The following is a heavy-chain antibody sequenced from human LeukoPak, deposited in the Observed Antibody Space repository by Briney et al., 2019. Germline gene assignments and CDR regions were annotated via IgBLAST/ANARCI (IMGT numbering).Heavy chain of an antibody. V-gene: IGHV1-2*02. D-gene: IGHD3-10*01. CDR2: INPNSGGT. Sequence: ASVKVSCKASGYVFSNFAITWVRQAPGQGLEWMGWINPNSGGTNYAQKFQGRVTMTRDMSISTAYVELSRLRSDDTAMYYCARGGGAFDIWGQGTMVTVSS. CDR1: GYVFSNFA. J-gene: IGHJ3*02. CDR3: ARGGGAFDI.